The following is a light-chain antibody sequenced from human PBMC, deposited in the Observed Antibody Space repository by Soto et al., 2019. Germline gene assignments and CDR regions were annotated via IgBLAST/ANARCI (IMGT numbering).Light chain of an antibody. V-gene: IGKV1-5*03. CDR2: KAS. J-gene: IGKJ1*01. CDR3: QQYNTYLWT. Sequence: DIQMTQSPSTLSASVGDRVTITCRASQSITTWLAWYQQKPGKAPKLLIYKASSLESGDPSRFSGSGSGTEFTLTISSLQPDDVATYYCQQYNTYLWTFGQGTKVEIQ. CDR1: QSITTW.